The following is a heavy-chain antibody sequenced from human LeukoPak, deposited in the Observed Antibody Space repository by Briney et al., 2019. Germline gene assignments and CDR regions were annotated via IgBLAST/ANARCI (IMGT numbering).Heavy chain of an antibody. D-gene: IGHD2-8*01. CDR1: GFTFSSYS. J-gene: IGHJ4*02. Sequence: GGSLRLSCAASGFTFSSYSMNWVRQAPGKGLEWVSSISSSSSYIYYAASVKGRFTISRDNAKNSLYLQMNSLRAEDTAVYYCARVSLGYCTNGVCYTTDYWGQGTLVTVSS. V-gene: IGHV3-21*01. CDR2: ISSSSSYI. CDR3: ARVSLGYCTNGVCYTTDY.